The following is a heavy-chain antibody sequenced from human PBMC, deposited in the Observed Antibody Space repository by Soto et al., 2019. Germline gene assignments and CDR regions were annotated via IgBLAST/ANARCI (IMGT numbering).Heavy chain of an antibody. Sequence: PGGSLRLSCAASGFTFSSYGMHWVRQAPGKGLEWVAVISYDGSNKYYADSVKGRFTISRDNSKNTLYLQMNSLRAEDTAVYHCAKDRDSSSWWGPLKYYYYGMDVWGQGTTVTVSS. CDR1: GFTFSSYG. V-gene: IGHV3-30*18. D-gene: IGHD6-13*01. CDR2: ISYDGSNK. CDR3: AKDRDSSSWWGPLKYYYYGMDV. J-gene: IGHJ6*02.